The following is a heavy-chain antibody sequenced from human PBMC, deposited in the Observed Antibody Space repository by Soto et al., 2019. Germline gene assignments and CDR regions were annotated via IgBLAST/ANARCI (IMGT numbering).Heavy chain of an antibody. CDR2: IWNDGSTT. J-gene: IGHJ4*02. V-gene: IGHV3-33*01. D-gene: IGHD4-4*01. CDR1: GFSFGPSG. Sequence: LVESGGGVAQPGRSLRLSCATSGFSFGPSGMHWVRQAPGKGLEWVAIIWNDGSTTYYADSVRDRFTISRDNSKNTLYLQMNSLRDEDTAVYYCARGGSHYDVDYWGQGTLVTVSS. CDR3: ARGGSHYDVDY.